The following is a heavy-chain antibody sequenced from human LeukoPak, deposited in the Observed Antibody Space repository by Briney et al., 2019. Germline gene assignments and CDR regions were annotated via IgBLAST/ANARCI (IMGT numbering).Heavy chain of an antibody. J-gene: IGHJ4*02. D-gene: IGHD4-17*01. Sequence: PGGSLRLSCAASGFTFSSYAMHWVRQAPGKGLEWVAVISYDGSNKYYADSVKGRFTISRDNSKNTLYLQMNSLRAEDTAVYYCARDYFNGETTVTTILDYWGQGALVTVSS. V-gene: IGHV3-30-3*01. CDR3: ARDYFNGETTVTTILDY. CDR2: ISYDGSNK. CDR1: GFTFSSYA.